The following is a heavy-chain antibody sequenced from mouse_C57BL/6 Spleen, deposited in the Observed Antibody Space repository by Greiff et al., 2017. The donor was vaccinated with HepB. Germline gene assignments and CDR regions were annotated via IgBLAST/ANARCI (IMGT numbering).Heavy chain of an antibody. Sequence: VKQSHGKSLEWIGDINPNNGGTSYNQKFKGKATLTVDKSSSTAYMELRSLTSEDSAVYYCARRVSRYGSSYYAMDYWGQGTSVTVSS. CDR3: ARRVSRYGSSYYAMDY. J-gene: IGHJ4*01. D-gene: IGHD1-1*01. V-gene: IGHV1-26*01. CDR2: INPNNGGT.